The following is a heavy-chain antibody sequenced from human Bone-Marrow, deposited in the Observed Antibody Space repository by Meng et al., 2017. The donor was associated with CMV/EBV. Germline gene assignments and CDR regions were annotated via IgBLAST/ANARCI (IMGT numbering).Heavy chain of an antibody. CDR3: ARLMIPVAVGGGLGAFDF. Sequence: ASVKVSCKASGYTLTDYYLHWVRQAPGQGLEWMAWINPKSGSTNYAQKFQGRVTMTSDKSINTAYLELNRLTSDDTAVYYCARLMIPVAVGGGLGAFDFCGQGTLVTVSS. D-gene: IGHD2-15*01. CDR1: GYTLTDYY. J-gene: IGHJ5*01. V-gene: IGHV1-2*02. CDR2: INPKSGST.